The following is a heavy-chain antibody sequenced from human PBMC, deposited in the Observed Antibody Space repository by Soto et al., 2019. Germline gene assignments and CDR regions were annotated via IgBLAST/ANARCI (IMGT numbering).Heavy chain of an antibody. J-gene: IGHJ4*02. CDR1: GFTFSSYA. CDR3: AKDRRFLEWLLGVFDY. CDR2: ISGSGGST. Sequence: EVQLLESGGGLVQPGGSLRLSCAASGFTFSSYAMSWVRQAPGKGLEWVSAISGSGGSTYYADPVKGRFTISRDNSKNTLYLQMNSLRAEDTAVYYCAKDRRFLEWLLGVFDYWGQGTLVTVSS. V-gene: IGHV3-23*01. D-gene: IGHD3-3*01.